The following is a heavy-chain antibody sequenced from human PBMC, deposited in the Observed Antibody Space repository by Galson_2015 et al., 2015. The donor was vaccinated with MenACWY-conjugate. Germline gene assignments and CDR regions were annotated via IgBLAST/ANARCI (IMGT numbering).Heavy chain of an antibody. Sequence: SLRLSCAASGFALNAYWMHWVRQVPGQGPVWVSRLQSDGSTTTYADSVKGRFTISRDNAKNTLYLQMTSLRAEDTAIYYCASAPLGYCVNSACYEYFQHWGQGTLVTVSS. J-gene: IGHJ1*01. V-gene: IGHV3-74*01. CDR1: GFALNAYW. CDR3: ASAPLGYCVNSACYEYFQH. D-gene: IGHD2-15*01. CDR2: LQSDGSTT.